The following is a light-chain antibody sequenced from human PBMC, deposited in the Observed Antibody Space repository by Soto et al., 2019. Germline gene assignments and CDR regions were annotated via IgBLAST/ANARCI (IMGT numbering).Light chain of an antibody. V-gene: IGLV7-46*01. CDR1: TGAVTSGHY. CDR2: DTS. CDR3: LLSCSGARSLV. Sequence: QAVVTQEPSLTVSPGGTVTLTCGSSTGAVTSGHYPYWFQQKPGQAPRTLIYDTSNKHSWTPARFSGSLLGGKAALTLSGAQPEDEAEYYCLLSCSGARSLVFGGGTKLTVL. J-gene: IGLJ3*02.